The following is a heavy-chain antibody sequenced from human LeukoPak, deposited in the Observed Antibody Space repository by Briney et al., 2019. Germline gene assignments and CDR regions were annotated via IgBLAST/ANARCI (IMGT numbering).Heavy chain of an antibody. Sequence: GGSLRLSCATSGFPFETNAMSWVRQAPGKGLEWVATIGNTETFYADSVTGRFTISRDNSKNTVNLQMNRLRVEDTAIYYCAKEWIQFNRVFDCFDSWGQGTLVTVSS. CDR1: GFPFETNA. CDR3: AKEWIQFNRVFDCFDS. V-gene: IGHV3-23*01. CDR2: IGNTET. J-gene: IGHJ4*02. D-gene: IGHD5-18*01.